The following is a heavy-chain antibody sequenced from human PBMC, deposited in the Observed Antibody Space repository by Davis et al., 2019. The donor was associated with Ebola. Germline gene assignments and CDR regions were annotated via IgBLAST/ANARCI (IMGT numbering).Heavy chain of an antibody. J-gene: IGHJ4*02. V-gene: IGHV3-53*01. D-gene: IGHD1-1*01. CDR3: ARGLDFHDQRSVDH. CDR1: GFSVTSHL. Sequence: PGGSLRLSCAASGFSVTSHLMAWARQSPGKGLEWVSMIYGGGTTFYSDSVKGRFTISRATSTNTLSLQMNSLRDDDTAIYCCARGLDFHDQRSVDHWGQGTLVTVSS. CDR2: IYGGGTT.